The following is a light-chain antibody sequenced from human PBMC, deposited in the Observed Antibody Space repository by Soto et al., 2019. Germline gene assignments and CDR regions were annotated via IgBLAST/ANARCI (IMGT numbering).Light chain of an antibody. J-gene: IGKJ4*01. CDR1: QVFSSW. CDR3: QQADSFPT. Sequence: DIQMTQSPSSLSASVEDRVTITCRASQVFSSWLVWYQQKPGKAPKLLIYAASSLQSGVPSRFSGSGSGTDFTLTISSLQPEDFATYYCQQADSFPTFGGGTKVDIK. CDR2: AAS. V-gene: IGKV1-12*01.